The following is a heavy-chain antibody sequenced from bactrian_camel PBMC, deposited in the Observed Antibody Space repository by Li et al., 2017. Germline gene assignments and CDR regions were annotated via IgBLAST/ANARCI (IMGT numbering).Heavy chain of an antibody. CDR2: IYSDGSNT. Sequence: VQLVESGGGLVQPGGSLRLSCAASGFTFSSYWMYWVRQAPGKGLEWVSGIYSDGSNTYYADSVKGRFTISRDNAKNTLYLQMSSLKPKDMAVYYCAADPRPYGSEGYGMDYWGKGTQVTVS. J-gene: IGHJ7*01. V-gene: IGHV3S6*01. CDR1: GFTFSSYW. D-gene: IGHD3*01.